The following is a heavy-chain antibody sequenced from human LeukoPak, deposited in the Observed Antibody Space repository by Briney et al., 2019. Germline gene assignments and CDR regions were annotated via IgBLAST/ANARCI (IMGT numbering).Heavy chain of an antibody. V-gene: IGHV3-9*01. J-gene: IGHJ6*02. D-gene: IGHD5-18*01. CDR2: ISWNSGSI. Sequence: GGSLRLSCAASGFTFDDYAMHWVRQAPGKGLEWVSGISWNSGSIGYADSVKGRFTISRDNAKNSLYLQMNSLRAEDTALYYCAKDIWPTGTAIYYGMDVRGQGTTVTVSS. CDR1: GFTFDDYA. CDR3: AKDIWPTGTAIYYGMDV.